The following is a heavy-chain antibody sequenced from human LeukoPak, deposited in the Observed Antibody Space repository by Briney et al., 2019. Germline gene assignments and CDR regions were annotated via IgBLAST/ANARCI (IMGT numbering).Heavy chain of an antibody. Sequence: SETLSLTCTVSGGSISGYFWSWIRQPAGKGLEWIGRIYTSGSTNYNPSLKSRVTISVDTSKNQFPLKLRSVTAADTAVYYCARHGSDYSFDYWGQGTLVTVSS. J-gene: IGHJ4*02. CDR3: ARHGSDYSFDY. D-gene: IGHD3-22*01. CDR1: GGSISGYF. CDR2: IYTSGST. V-gene: IGHV4-4*07.